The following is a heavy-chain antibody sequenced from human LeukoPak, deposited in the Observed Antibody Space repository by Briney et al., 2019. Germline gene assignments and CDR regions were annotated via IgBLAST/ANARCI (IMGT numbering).Heavy chain of an antibody. J-gene: IGHJ6*03. CDR1: GGSISSYY. Sequence: PSETLSLTCTVSGGSISSYYWSWIRQPPGKGLEWIGYIYYSGSTNYNPSLKSRVTISVDTSKNQFSLKLSSVTAADTAVYYCARGGYDFWSGRRYYYMDVWGKGTTVTVSS. CDR2: IYYSGST. D-gene: IGHD3-3*01. CDR3: ARGGYDFWSGRRYYYMDV. V-gene: IGHV4-59*01.